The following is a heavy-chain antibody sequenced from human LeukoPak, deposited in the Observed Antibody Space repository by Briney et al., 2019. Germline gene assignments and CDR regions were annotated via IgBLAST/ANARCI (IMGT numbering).Heavy chain of an antibody. CDR2: ISWNSGSI. J-gene: IGHJ4*02. CDR3: AKDRGYSGYEEPFDY. Sequence: GGSLRLSRAASGFTFDDYAMHWVRQAPGKGLEWVSGISWNSGSIGYADSVKGRFTISRDNAKNSLYLQMNSLRAEDTALYYCAKDRGYSGYEEPFDYWGQGTLVTVSS. V-gene: IGHV3-9*01. D-gene: IGHD5-12*01. CDR1: GFTFDDYA.